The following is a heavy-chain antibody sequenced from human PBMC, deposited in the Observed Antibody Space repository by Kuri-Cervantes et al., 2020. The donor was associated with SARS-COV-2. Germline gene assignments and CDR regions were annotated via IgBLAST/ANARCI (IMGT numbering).Heavy chain of an antibody. V-gene: IGHV3-23*01. D-gene: IGHD5-18*01. CDR1: GFTFRDYG. CDR3: ASESGYSYGYDY. J-gene: IGHJ4*02. CDR2: ISGSGGST. Sequence: GGSLRLSCAASGFTFRDYGMNWVRQAPGKGLEWVSAISGSGGSTYYADSVKGRFTISRDNSKNTLYLQMNSLRAEDTAVYYCASESGYSYGYDYWGQGTLVTVSS.